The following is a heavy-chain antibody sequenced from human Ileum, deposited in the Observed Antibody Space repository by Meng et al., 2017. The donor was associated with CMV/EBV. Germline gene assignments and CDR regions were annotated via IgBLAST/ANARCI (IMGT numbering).Heavy chain of an antibody. J-gene: IGHJ5*02. Sequence: GGSLRLSCAASGFTFSDYYMSWIRRAPGKGLEWVSYISSSGSTIYYADSVKGRFTISRDNAKNSLHLQMNNLRGEDTAMYYCASSRGFTRFDPWGQGTRVTVSS. CDR2: ISSSGSTI. CDR1: GFTFSDYY. D-gene: IGHD3-3*01. CDR3: ASSRGFTRFDP. V-gene: IGHV3-11*04.